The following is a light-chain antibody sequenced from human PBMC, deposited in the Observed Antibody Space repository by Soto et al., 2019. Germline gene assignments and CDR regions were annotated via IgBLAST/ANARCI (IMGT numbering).Light chain of an antibody. CDR1: SSDVGAYNY. Sequence: QSVLTQPPSASGSPGQSVTISCTGTSSDVGAYNYVSWYQQHPGKAPKLLIYGNTNRPSGVPDRFSGSKSATSASLAITGLQAEDEADYYCQSYDSSLSGSVFGGGTKLTVL. CDR2: GNT. CDR3: QSYDSSLSGSV. J-gene: IGLJ3*02. V-gene: IGLV2-8*01.